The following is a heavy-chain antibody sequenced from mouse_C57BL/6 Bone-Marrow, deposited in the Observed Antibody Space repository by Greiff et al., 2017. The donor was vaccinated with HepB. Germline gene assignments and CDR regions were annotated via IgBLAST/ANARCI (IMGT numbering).Heavy chain of an antibody. CDR1: GYTFTSYW. J-gene: IGHJ3*01. V-gene: IGHV1-52*01. CDR3: AREGVTTGFAY. CDR2: IDPSDSET. D-gene: IGHD2-2*01. Sequence: VQLQQSGAELVRPGSSVKLSCKASGYTFTSYWMHWVKQRPIQGLEWIGNIDPSDSETHYNQKFKDKATLTVDKSSSAAYMQLSSLTSEDSAVYYCAREGVTTGFAYWGQGTLVTVSA.